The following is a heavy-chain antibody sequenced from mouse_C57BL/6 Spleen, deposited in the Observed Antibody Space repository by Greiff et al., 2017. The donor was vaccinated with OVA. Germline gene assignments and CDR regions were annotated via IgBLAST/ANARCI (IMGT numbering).Heavy chain of an antibody. Sequence: QVQLQQPGTELVKPGASVKLSCKASGYTFTSYWMHWVKQRPGQGLEWIGNINPSNGGTNYNEKFKSKATLTVDKSSSTAYMQLSSLTSEDSAVYYCARETIYDYDVPPFDYWGQGTTLTVSS. D-gene: IGHD2-4*01. V-gene: IGHV1-53*01. CDR3: ARETIYDYDVPPFDY. CDR2: INPSNGGT. CDR1: GYTFTSYW. J-gene: IGHJ2*01.